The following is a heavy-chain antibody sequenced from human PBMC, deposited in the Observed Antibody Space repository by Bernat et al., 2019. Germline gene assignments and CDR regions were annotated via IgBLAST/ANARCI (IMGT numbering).Heavy chain of an antibody. Sequence: EVQLVESGGDLVQPGGSLRLSCAASGINFGDCWMSWVRQAPGKGLEWVAYIKQDGNQKFYVDSVKGRFTISRDNAKNLLYLQMNNLRVEDTALYYWATNAPLDSWGQGTLVTVSS. V-gene: IGHV3-7*03. CDR3: ATNAPLDS. CDR1: GINFGDCW. J-gene: IGHJ4*02. CDR2: IKQDGNQK.